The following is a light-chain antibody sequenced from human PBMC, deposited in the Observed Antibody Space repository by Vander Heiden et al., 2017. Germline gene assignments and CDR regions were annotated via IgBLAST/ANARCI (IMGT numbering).Light chain of an antibody. J-gene: IGLJ2*01. V-gene: IGLV3-9*01. CDR2: RDV. CDR3: QVWDSVTAVV. Sequence: SYALTQPLSVSVALGQTAKITCEGSNIASQHVHWYQQKPGQAPVLVLYRDVERPSGIPERFSGSSWGNTAALTISSAQVGDEADDYCQVWDSVTAVVFGGGTKLTVL. CDR1: NIASQH.